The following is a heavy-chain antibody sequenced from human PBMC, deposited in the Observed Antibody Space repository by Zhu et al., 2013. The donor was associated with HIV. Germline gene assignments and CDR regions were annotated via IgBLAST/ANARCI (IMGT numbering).Heavy chain of an antibody. J-gene: IGHJ5*02. CDR3: ARGVKTYYYDSSGYYFQSTSGRGPPVVPPSSYEGVTLPDP. D-gene: IGHD3-22*01. V-gene: IGHV1-69*01. CDR2: IIPIFGTA. CDR1: GGTFSSYA. Sequence: QVQLVQSGAEVKKPGSSVKVSCKASGGTFSSYAISWVRQAPGQGLEWMGGIIPIFGTANYAQKFQGRVTITADESTSTAYMELSSLRSEDTAVYYCARGVKTYYYDSSGYYFQSTSGRGPPVVPPSSYEGVTLPDP.